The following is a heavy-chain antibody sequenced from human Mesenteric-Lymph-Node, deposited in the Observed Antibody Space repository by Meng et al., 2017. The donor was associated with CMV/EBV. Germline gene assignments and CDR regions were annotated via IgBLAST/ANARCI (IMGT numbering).Heavy chain of an antibody. CDR3: AKDRRGGTLAPTYYFGLDV. D-gene: IGHD1-7*01. CDR1: GFTFRSYA. CDR2: ISGSGGST. J-gene: IGHJ6*02. Sequence: GESLKISCAASGFTFRSYAMSWVRLVPGKGLEWVSAISGSGGSTYYADSVKGRFTVSRDSSKNTLYLQLNTLRAEDTATYFCAKDRRGGTLAPTYYFGLDVWGQGTTVTVSS. V-gene: IGHV3-23*01.